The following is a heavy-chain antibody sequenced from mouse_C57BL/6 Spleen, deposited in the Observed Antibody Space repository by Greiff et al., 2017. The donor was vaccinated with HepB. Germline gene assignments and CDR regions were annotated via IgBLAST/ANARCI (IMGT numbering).Heavy chain of an antibody. CDR1: GYTFTDYN. CDR2: INPNNGGT. Sequence: VQLQQSGPELVKPGASVKIPCKASGYTFTDYNMDWVKQSHGKSLEWIGDINPNNGGTIYNQKFKGKATLTVDTSSSTAYMELRSLTSEDTAVYYCARGDYYGSPWYFDVWGTGTTVTVSS. J-gene: IGHJ1*03. CDR3: ARGDYYGSPWYFDV. D-gene: IGHD1-1*01. V-gene: IGHV1-18*01.